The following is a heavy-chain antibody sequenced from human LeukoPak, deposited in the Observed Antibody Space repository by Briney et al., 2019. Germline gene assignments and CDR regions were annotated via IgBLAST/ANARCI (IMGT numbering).Heavy chain of an antibody. J-gene: IGHJ3*02. CDR3: ARSKSCGGDCYAFDI. CDR2: IYISGST. D-gene: IGHD2-21*01. Sequence: SETLSLTCTVSGGSISCGSYYWSWIRQPAGKGLEWIGRIYISGSTSYNPSLKSRVTISVDTSKNQFSLKLSSVTAADTAVYYCARSKSCGGDCYAFDIWGQGTMVTVSS. CDR1: GGSISCGSYY. V-gene: IGHV4-61*02.